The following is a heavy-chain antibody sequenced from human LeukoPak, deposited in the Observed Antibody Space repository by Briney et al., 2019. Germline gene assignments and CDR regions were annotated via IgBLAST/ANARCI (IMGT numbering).Heavy chain of an antibody. CDR3: ARDTRGYSYGYAYFDY. V-gene: IGHV3-7*01. Sequence: PGGSLRLSCAASGFSFSSHWMTWVRQAPGKGLEWVANIKHDGSEKFYVDSVNGRFTISRDSAKNSLSLQMNSLRAEDTAIYYCARDTRGYSYGYAYFDYWGQGTLVTVSS. J-gene: IGHJ4*02. D-gene: IGHD5-18*01. CDR2: IKHDGSEK. CDR1: GFSFSSHW.